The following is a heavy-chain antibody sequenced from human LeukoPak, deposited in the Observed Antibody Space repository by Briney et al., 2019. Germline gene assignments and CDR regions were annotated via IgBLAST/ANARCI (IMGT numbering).Heavy chain of an antibody. V-gene: IGHV4-59*01. CDR2: IYYSGST. D-gene: IGHD5-18*01. J-gene: IGHJ4*02. CDR1: GGSFSGYY. CDR3: ARHPGTAMGGFEY. Sequence: PSETLSLTCAVYGGSFSGYYWSWIRQPPGKGLEWIGYIYYSGSTNYNPSLKSRVTISVDTSKNQFSLKLSSVTAADTAVYYCARHPGTAMGGFEYWGQGTLVTVSS.